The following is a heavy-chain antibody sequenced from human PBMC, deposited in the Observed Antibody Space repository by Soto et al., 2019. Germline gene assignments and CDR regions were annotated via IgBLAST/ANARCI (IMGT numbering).Heavy chain of an antibody. D-gene: IGHD1-1*01. CDR3: ATWHEREHAFDV. V-gene: IGHV3-53*01. Sequence: DVQLVESGGGLIEPGESLRLSCAAFGLTISGKKYVAWVRQAPGKGLEWVSALYDVDGSFYADSVTGRFTTSSDSSKTTVYLQMNDLRPDDTAVYYCATWHEREHAFDVWGQGTTVTISS. CDR2: LYDVDGS. CDR1: GLTISGKKY. J-gene: IGHJ3*01.